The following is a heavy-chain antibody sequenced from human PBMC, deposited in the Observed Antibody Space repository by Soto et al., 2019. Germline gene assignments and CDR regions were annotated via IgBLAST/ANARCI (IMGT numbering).Heavy chain of an antibody. CDR1: GGSISSYY. J-gene: IGHJ4*02. D-gene: IGHD5-18*01. CDR3: AREGDVDTAMAFDY. Sequence: SETLSLTCTVSGGSISSYYWSWFRQPPGKGLEWIGYIYYSGSTYYNPSLKSRVTISVDTSKNQFSLKLSSVTAADTAVYYCAREGDVDTAMAFDYWGQGTLVTVSS. V-gene: IGHV4-59*12. CDR2: IYYSGST.